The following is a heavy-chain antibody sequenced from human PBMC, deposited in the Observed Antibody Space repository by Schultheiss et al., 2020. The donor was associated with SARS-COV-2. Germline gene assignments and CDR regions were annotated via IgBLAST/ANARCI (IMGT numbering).Heavy chain of an antibody. J-gene: IGHJ6*02. CDR1: GFTFSSYG. CDR2: IWYDGSNK. D-gene: IGHD2-21*02. V-gene: IGHV3-33*08. CDR3: ARDPPVTVTPIKGSDYYHGMDV. Sequence: GGSLRLSCAASGFTFSSYGMHWVRQAPGKGLEWVAVIWYDGSNKYYADSVKGRFTISRDNSKNTLYLQMNSLRVEDTAVYYCARDPPVTVTPIKGSDYYHGMDVWGQGITVTVSS.